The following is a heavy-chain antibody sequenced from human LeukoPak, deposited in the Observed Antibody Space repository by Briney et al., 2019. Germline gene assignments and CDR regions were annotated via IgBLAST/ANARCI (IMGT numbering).Heavy chain of an antibody. J-gene: IGHJ4*02. CDR3: ARVDYASGNYTPFDY. CDR1: GGSFSGYY. V-gene: IGHV4-34*01. CDR2: INHSGST. Sequence: SLTLSLTCAVYGGSFSGYYWSWIRQPPGKGLEWIGEINHSGSTNYNPSLKSRVTISVDTSKNQFYLNLSSVTAADTAVYYCARVDYASGNYTPFDYWGQGTLVTVSS. D-gene: IGHD3-10*01.